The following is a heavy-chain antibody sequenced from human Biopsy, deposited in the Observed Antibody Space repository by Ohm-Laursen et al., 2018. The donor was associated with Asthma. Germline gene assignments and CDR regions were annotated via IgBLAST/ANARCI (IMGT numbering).Heavy chain of an antibody. D-gene: IGHD3-22*01. V-gene: IGHV1-2*06. CDR3: ARDALYDNSAYIGDAFDI. CDR1: GYTFTDYH. J-gene: IGHJ3*02. Sequence: SVKVSCKASGYTFTDYHMHWVRQAPGEGLEWLGRISPNNGGTHYAQKFQGRVTMTRDRSISTAYMELSSLTSDDTAVYYCARDALYDNSAYIGDAFDIWGQGAMVTASS. CDR2: ISPNNGGT.